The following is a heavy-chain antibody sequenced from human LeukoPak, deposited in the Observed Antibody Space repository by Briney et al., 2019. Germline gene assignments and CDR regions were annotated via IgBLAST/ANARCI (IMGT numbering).Heavy chain of an antibody. CDR1: GFTVSSNY. CDR3: ARDRVVPYDFWSGSYYGMDV. CDR2: IYSGGST. Sequence: GGSLRLSCAASGFTVSSNYMSWVRQAPGKGLEWVSVIYSGGSTYYADSVKGRFTISRHNSKITLYLQMNSLRAEDTAVYYCARDRVVPYDFWSGSYYGMDVWGQGTTVTVSS. J-gene: IGHJ6*02. V-gene: IGHV3-53*04. D-gene: IGHD3-3*01.